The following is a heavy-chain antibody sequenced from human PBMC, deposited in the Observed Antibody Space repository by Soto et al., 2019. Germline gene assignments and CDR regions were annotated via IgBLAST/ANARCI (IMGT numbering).Heavy chain of an antibody. V-gene: IGHV1-2*04. J-gene: IGHJ3*02. CDR3: ATGRSSSSRTAFDI. CDR1: GYTFTCYY. Sequence: ASVKVSCKASGYTFTCYYMHWVRQAPGQGLEWMGWINPNSGGTNYAQKFQGWVTMTRDTSISTAYMELSRLRSDDTAVYYCATGRSSSSRTAFDIWGQGTMVTVSS. CDR2: INPNSGGT. D-gene: IGHD6-6*01.